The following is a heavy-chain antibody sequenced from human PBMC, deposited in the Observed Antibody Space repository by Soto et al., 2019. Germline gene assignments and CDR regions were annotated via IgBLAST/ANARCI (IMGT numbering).Heavy chain of an antibody. Sequence: ASVKVSCKASGYTFTSYGISWVRQAPGQGLEWMGWISAYNGNTNYAQKLQGRVTMTTDTSTSTAYMELRSLRSDDTAVYYCARDSSQSRYDFWSGYSYGDYWGQGTLVTVSS. CDR2: ISAYNGNT. CDR1: GYTFTSYG. J-gene: IGHJ4*02. V-gene: IGHV1-18*01. D-gene: IGHD3-3*01. CDR3: ARDSSQSRYDFWSGYSYGDY.